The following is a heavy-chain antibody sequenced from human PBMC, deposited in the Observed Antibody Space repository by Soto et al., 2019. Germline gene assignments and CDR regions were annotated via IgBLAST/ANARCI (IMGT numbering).Heavy chain of an antibody. CDR1: GYSISSGYY. J-gene: IGHJ6*02. CDR3: DKVGGYYGMDV. V-gene: IGHV4-38-2*02. Sequence: SETLSLTCTVSGYSISSGYYWGWIRQPPGKGLEWIGSIYHSGSTYYNPSLKSRVTISVDTSKNQFSLKLSSVTAADTAVYYCDKVGGYYGMDVWGQGTTVTVSS. D-gene: IGHD2-2*01. CDR2: IYHSGST.